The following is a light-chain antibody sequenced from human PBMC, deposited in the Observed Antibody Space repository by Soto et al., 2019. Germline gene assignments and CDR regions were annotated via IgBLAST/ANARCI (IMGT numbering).Light chain of an antibody. CDR3: SSFTSKSTLI. J-gene: IGLJ2*01. V-gene: IGLV2-14*01. Sequence: QSALTQPGSVSGSPGQSITISCAGTMRDVGAYNLVSWYQQHPGRVPQLIIYEVRNRPSGISFRFSGSKSGNTASLTISGLQAEDEADYYCSSFTSKSTLIFGGGTKVTVL. CDR2: EVR. CDR1: MRDVGAYNL.